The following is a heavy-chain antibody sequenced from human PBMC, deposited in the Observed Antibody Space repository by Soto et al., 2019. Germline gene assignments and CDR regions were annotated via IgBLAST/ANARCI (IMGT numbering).Heavy chain of an antibody. Sequence: GVSLRLSCAASGFTFSSYAMHWVRQAPGKGLEWVAVISYDGSNKYYADSVKGRFTISRDNSKNTLYLQMNSLRAEDTAVYYCARDPATVVTPEMDYWGQGTLVTVSS. CDR3: ARDPATVVTPEMDY. D-gene: IGHD2-21*02. CDR1: GFTFSSYA. J-gene: IGHJ4*02. CDR2: ISYDGSNK. V-gene: IGHV3-30*04.